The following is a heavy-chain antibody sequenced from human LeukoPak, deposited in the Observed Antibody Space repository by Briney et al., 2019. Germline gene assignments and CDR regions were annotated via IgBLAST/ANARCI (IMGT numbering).Heavy chain of an antibody. CDR1: GFTFSAYA. V-gene: IGHV3-30*18. Sequence: GGSLRLSCEASGFTFSAYAMTWVRQAPGKGLEWVAAISYEDGITQYYADSVKGRFTISRDNSKYTVYLEMNSLRVEDTAMYYCSKERPEEYYSSGSYFDYWGQGTLVTVSS. CDR2: ISYEDGITQ. D-gene: IGHD3-10*01. CDR3: SKERPEEYYSSGSYFDY. J-gene: IGHJ4*02.